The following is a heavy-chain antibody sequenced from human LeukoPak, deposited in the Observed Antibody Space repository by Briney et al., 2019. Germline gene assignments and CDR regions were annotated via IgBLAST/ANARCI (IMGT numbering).Heavy chain of an antibody. D-gene: IGHD3-22*01. CDR3: ARDGGYDSSGYYWRSDY. J-gene: IGHJ4*02. V-gene: IGHV3-7*03. Sequence: PGGSPRLSCAASGFTFSSYWMSWVRQAPGKGLEWVANIKQDGSEKYYVDSVKGRFTISRDNAKNSLYLQMNSLRAEDTAVYYCARDGGYDSSGYYWRSDYWGQGTLVTVSS. CDR1: GFTFSSYW. CDR2: IKQDGSEK.